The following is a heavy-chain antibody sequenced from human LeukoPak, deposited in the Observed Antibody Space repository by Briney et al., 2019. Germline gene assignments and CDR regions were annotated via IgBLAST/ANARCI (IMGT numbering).Heavy chain of an antibody. CDR1: GITFSDTW. J-gene: IGHJ4*02. D-gene: IGHD6-13*01. CDR2: ISGSNDNT. V-gene: IGHV3-23*01. Sequence: GGSLRLSCAASGITFSDTWMSWVRQAPGKGLEWVSSISGSNDNTYYADSVKDRFTISRDNSKNTLYLQMNSLRAEDTAVYYCAKDPSAGAAAKRPLDYWGQGTLVTVSS. CDR3: AKDPSAGAAAKRPLDY.